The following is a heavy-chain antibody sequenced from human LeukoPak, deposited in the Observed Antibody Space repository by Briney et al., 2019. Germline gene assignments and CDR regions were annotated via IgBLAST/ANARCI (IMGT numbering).Heavy chain of an antibody. D-gene: IGHD3-3*01. Sequence: ASVKVSCKASGYTFTSYDINWVRQATGQGLEWMGWMNPNSGNTGYAQKFQGRVTITRNTSMSTAYMELSSLRSEDTAVYYCARGFSVFGVVTEYFDYWGQGTLVTVSS. CDR2: MNPNSGNT. CDR1: GYTFTSYD. CDR3: ARGFSVFGVVTEYFDY. V-gene: IGHV1-8*03. J-gene: IGHJ4*02.